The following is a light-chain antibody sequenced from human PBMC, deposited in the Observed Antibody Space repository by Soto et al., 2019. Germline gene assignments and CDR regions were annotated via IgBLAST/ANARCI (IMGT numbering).Light chain of an antibody. V-gene: IGKV3-20*01. CDR2: GAS. Sequence: EIVLTQSPGTLSLSPGERATLSCRASHSVSSSYLAWYQQKPGQAPRLLIYGASSRATGIPDRFSGSGSGTDFTLTISRLEPEDFAVYYCQQYYRTPPTFGQGTKVEIK. J-gene: IGKJ1*01. CDR3: QQYYRTPPT. CDR1: HSVSSSY.